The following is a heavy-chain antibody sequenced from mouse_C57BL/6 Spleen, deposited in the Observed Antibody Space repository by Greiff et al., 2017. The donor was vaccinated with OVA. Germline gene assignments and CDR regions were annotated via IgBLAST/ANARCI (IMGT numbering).Heavy chain of an antibody. CDR1: GFTFSSYA. CDR2: ISSGGDYI. CDR3: TRDGYGNYYYYAMDY. J-gene: IGHJ4*01. V-gene: IGHV5-9-1*02. D-gene: IGHD2-1*01. Sequence: EVKVVESGEGLVKPGGSLKLSCAASGFTFSSYAMSWVRQTPEKRLEWVAYISSGGDYIYYADTVKGRFTISRDNARNTLYLQMSSLKSEDTAMYYCTRDGYGNYYYYAMDYWGQGTSVTVSS.